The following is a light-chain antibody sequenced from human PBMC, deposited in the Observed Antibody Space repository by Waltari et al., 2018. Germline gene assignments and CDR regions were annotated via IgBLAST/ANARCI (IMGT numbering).Light chain of an antibody. V-gene: IGLV2-18*02. CDR3: SSFTSSNTWV. Sequence: QSALTQPPSVSGSPGQSVTIPCTRTSSHVGSYHHFSWYQQPPGTAPKLLMYEVTNRPSGVPDRFSGSKAGNTASLTISGLQAEDEADYYCSSFTSSNTWVFGGGTKLTVL. CDR2: EVT. J-gene: IGLJ3*02. CDR1: SSHVGSYHH.